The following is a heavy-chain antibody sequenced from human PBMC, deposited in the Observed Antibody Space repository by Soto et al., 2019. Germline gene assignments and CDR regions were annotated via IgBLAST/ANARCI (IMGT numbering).Heavy chain of an antibody. V-gene: IGHV3-9*01. CDR1: GFTFDDYA. CDR3: ARSARNLASIDS. CDR2: ISWNSGSI. D-gene: IGHD3-3*01. Sequence: EVQLVESGGGLVQPGRSLRLSCAASGFTFDDYAMNWVRQAPGKGLEWVSGISWNSGSIDYADSVKGRFTISRDNAKNSLYLQMNSLRAEDTAVYYCARSARNLASIDSWGQGTLVTVSS. J-gene: IGHJ4*02.